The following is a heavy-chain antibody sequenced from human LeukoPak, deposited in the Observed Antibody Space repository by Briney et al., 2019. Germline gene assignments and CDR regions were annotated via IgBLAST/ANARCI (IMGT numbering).Heavy chain of an antibody. J-gene: IGHJ4*02. CDR2: IYTSGST. Sequence: TLSLTCTVSGGSISSGSYYWSWIRQPAGKGLEWIGRIYTSGSTNYNPSLKSRVTISVDTSKNQFALKLSSVTAADTAVYYCAKSRITMIVVWGQGTLVTVSS. V-gene: IGHV4-61*02. CDR3: AKSRITMIVV. CDR1: GGSISSGSYY. D-gene: IGHD3-22*01.